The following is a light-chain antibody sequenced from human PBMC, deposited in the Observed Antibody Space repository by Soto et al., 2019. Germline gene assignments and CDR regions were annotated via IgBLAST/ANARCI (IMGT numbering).Light chain of an antibody. Sequence: QSALTQPPSASGSPGQSVTISCTGTSSDVGGYNFVSWYQQQPGKAPKLLIYEVSERPSGVPDRFSGSKSGYTASLTVSGLQAEDEADYYCSSYGGSNNLNWLFGGGTKLTVL. CDR1: SSDVGGYNF. CDR2: EVS. CDR3: SSYGGSNNLNWL. J-gene: IGLJ3*02. V-gene: IGLV2-8*01.